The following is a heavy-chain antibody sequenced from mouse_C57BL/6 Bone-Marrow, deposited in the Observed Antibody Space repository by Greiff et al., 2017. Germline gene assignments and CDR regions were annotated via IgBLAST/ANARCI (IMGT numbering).Heavy chain of an antibody. D-gene: IGHD2-2*01. CDR3: ARGVTNFAY. V-gene: IGHV1-82*01. CDR1: GYAFSSSW. CDR2: IYPGDGDT. Sequence: VQLQQSGPELVKPGASVKISCKASGYAFSSSWMNWVKQRPGKGLEWIGRIYPGDGDTNYNGKFKGKATLTADKSSSTAYMQLSSLTSEDSAVYFCARGVTNFAYWGQGTLVTVSA. J-gene: IGHJ3*01.